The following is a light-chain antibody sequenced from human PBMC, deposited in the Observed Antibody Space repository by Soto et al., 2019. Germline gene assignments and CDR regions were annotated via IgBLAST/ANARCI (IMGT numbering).Light chain of an antibody. CDR3: QSADSSGTYV. CDR1: ALPKQF. CDR2: KDT. Sequence: YELTQPPSVSVSPGQTARITCSGDALPKQFAYWYQQKPGQAPVLLIYKDTERPSGIPERISGSRSGTTVTLTISGVQAEDEADYYCQSADSSGTYVFGTGTKVTVL. V-gene: IGLV3-25*03. J-gene: IGLJ1*01.